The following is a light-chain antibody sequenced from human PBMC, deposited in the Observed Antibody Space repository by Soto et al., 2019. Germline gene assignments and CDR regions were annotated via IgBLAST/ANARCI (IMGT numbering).Light chain of an antibody. CDR3: QQYGNSPPT. CDR2: GAS. CDR1: QSVNNNY. V-gene: IGKV3-20*01. Sequence: EIVLTQSPGTLSLSPGERATLSCRASQSVNNNYLAWYQQRPGQALRLLIYGASSRATGIPDRFSGGGSGTDFTLTISRLEPADFAVYFCQQYGNSPPTFGRGTKVEI. J-gene: IGKJ1*01.